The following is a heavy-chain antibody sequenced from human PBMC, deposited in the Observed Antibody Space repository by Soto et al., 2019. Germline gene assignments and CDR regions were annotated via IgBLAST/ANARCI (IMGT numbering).Heavy chain of an antibody. CDR2: VIPIFGTA. D-gene: IGHD3-22*01. Sequence: SVKVSCKASGGTFSSYAISWVRQAPGQGLEWMGGVIPIFGTANYAQKFQGRVTITADESTSTAYMELSSLRSEDTAVYYCARDHRAHYYDSSGSFDYWGQGTLVTVSS. J-gene: IGHJ4*02. CDR1: GGTFSSYA. V-gene: IGHV1-69*13. CDR3: ARDHRAHYYDSSGSFDY.